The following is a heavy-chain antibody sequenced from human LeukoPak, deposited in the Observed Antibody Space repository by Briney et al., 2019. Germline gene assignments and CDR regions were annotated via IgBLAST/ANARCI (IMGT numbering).Heavy chain of an antibody. Sequence: SETLSLTCAVYGGSFSGYYWSWIRQPPGKGLEWIGEINHSGSTNYNPSLKSRVTISVDTSKNQFSLKLSSVTAADTAVYYCARPRVVGAKLWYFDLWGRGTPVTVSS. CDR2: INHSGST. CDR3: ARPRVVGAKLWYFDL. V-gene: IGHV4-34*01. D-gene: IGHD1-26*01. CDR1: GGSFSGYY. J-gene: IGHJ2*01.